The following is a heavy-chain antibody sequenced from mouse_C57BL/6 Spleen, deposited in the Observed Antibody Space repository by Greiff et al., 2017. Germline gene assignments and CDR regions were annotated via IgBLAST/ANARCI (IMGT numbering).Heavy chain of an antibody. CDR2: IDPSDSYT. J-gene: IGHJ1*03. Sequence: VQLQQPGAELVMPGASVKLSCKASGYTFTSYWMHWVKQRPGQGLEWIGEIDPSDSYTNYNQKFKGKSTLTVDKSSSTAYMQLSSLTSEDSAVYYCARSAYYGSSLWYFDVWGTGTTVTVSS. V-gene: IGHV1-69*01. CDR3: ARSAYYGSSLWYFDV. CDR1: GYTFTSYW. D-gene: IGHD1-1*01.